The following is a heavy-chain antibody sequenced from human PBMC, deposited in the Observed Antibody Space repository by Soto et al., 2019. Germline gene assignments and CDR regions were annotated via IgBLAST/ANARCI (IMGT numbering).Heavy chain of an antibody. J-gene: IGHJ6*02. Sequence: SETLSLTCTVSGGSISGYYWSWIRQPPGKGLEWIGYMYNTGSTVYNPSFKSRVTISVDTSKNQFSLKLNSVTAADTAVYYCARDLWGYCGTDCYPRDVWGQGTTRT. V-gene: IGHV4-59*01. CDR1: GGSISGYY. CDR3: ARDLWGYCGTDCYPRDV. D-gene: IGHD2-21*02. CDR2: MYNTGST.